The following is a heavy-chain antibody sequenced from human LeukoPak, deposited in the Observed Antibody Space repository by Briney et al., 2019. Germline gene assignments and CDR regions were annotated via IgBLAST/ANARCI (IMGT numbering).Heavy chain of an antibody. CDR3: ARGYSSSSGRPDY. Sequence: SETLSLTCTVSGGSISSYYWSWIRQPPGKGLEWIGYIYYSGSTNYNPSLKSRVTISVDTSKKQFSLKLSSVTAADTAVYYCARGYSSSSGRPDYWGQGTLVTVSS. V-gene: IGHV4-59*08. J-gene: IGHJ4*02. CDR1: GGSISSYY. CDR2: IYYSGST. D-gene: IGHD6-6*01.